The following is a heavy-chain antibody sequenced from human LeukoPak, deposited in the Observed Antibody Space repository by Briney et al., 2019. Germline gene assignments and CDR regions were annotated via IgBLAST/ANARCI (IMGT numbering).Heavy chain of an antibody. V-gene: IGHV3-33*01. Sequence: PGGSLRLSCAASGFTFSSYGMHWVRQAPGKGLEWVAVIWYDGSNKYYADSVKGRFTISRDNSKNTLYLQMNSLRAEGTAVYYCARGDGHGGLDYWGQGTLVTVSS. D-gene: IGHD3-16*01. CDR2: IWYDGSNK. CDR1: GFTFSSYG. CDR3: ARGDGHGGLDY. J-gene: IGHJ4*02.